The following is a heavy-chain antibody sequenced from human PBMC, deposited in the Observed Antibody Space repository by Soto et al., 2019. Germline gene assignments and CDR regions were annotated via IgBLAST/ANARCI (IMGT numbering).Heavy chain of an antibody. Sequence: QVQLVQSGAEVKKPGASVKVSCKASGYIFTTYYMHWVRQAPGEGLEWMGILNPSVGSTTYAQKFQGRVTMTRDTSTSTVYMELSSLRSEDTAVYYCAREVGAIYFDYWGQGTLVTVSS. J-gene: IGHJ4*02. D-gene: IGHD1-26*01. V-gene: IGHV1-46*01. CDR2: LNPSVGST. CDR1: GYIFTTYY. CDR3: AREVGAIYFDY.